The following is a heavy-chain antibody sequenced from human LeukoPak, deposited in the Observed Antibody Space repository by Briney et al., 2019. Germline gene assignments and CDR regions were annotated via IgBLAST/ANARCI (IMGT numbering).Heavy chain of an antibody. CDR3: AVYSGSYNDAFDI. J-gene: IGHJ3*02. CDR2: ISAYNGNT. V-gene: IGHV1-18*01. D-gene: IGHD1-26*01. CDR1: GYTFTIYG. Sequence: ASLKVSCKASGYTFTIYGISWVRHAPGQGLEWMGWISAYNGNTNYAQKLQGRVTMTTDTSTSTAYMELRSLRSDDTAVYYCAVYSGSYNDAFDIWGQGTMVTVSS.